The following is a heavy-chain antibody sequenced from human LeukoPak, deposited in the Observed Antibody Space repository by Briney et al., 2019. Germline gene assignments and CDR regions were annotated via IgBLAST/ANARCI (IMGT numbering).Heavy chain of an antibody. Sequence: GGSLRLSCAASEFTFSGNWMSWVRQAPGKGLEWVANIKQDGSEKYYVDSVKGRFTISRDNAKNSVYVQMNSLRAEDTAVYYCARGRSMDVWGQGTTVSVSS. J-gene: IGHJ6*02. CDR1: EFTFSGNW. V-gene: IGHV3-7*01. CDR2: IKQDGSEK. CDR3: ARGRSMDV.